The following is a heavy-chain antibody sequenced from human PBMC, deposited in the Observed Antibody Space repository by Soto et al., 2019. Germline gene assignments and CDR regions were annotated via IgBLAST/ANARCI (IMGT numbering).Heavy chain of an antibody. CDR3: TRAGYGDYYYFDY. D-gene: IGHD4-17*01. CDR1: GFTFGDYA. J-gene: IGHJ4*02. Sequence: PGGSLRLSCTASGFTFGDYAMSWFRQAPGKGLEWVGFIRSKAYGGTTEYAASVKGRFTISRDDSKSIAYLQMNSLKTEDTAVYYCTRAGYGDYYYFDYWGQGTLVTVSS. CDR2: IRSKAYGGTT. V-gene: IGHV3-49*03.